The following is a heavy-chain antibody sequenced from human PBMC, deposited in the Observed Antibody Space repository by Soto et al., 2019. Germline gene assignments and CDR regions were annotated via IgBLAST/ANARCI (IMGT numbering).Heavy chain of an antibody. Sequence: ASVKVSCKASGYTFTSYDINWVRQATGQGLEWMGWMNPNTGNTDLAQKFQGRVTMTRNTSISTAYMELSSLRSEDTAVYYCARSGPYRYCSTTSCRVFDYWGQGTLVTVSS. V-gene: IGHV1-8*01. CDR2: MNPNTGNT. CDR1: GYTFTSYD. CDR3: ARSGPYRYCSTTSCRVFDY. D-gene: IGHD2-2*01. J-gene: IGHJ4*02.